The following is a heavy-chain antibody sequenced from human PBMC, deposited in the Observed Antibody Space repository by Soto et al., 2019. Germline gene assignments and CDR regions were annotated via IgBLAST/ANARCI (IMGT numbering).Heavy chain of an antibody. J-gene: IGHJ4*02. D-gene: IGHD2-2*01. CDR2: IYYSGRS. Sequence: PSGTLSLTCAVYGGSFSGYDWSWIRLPPGKGLEWVGYIYYSGRSSYNPSLNSRVTISVDTSKNQFSLKVRSMTAADTAVYYCARAADASTYYFEYWGQGTLVTVSS. V-gene: IGHV4-59*01. CDR1: GGSFSGYD. CDR3: ARAADASTYYFEY.